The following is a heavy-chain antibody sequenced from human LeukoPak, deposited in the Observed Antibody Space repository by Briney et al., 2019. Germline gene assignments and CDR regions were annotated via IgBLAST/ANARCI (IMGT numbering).Heavy chain of an antibody. D-gene: IGHD3-10*01. J-gene: IGHJ6*03. CDR2: IYTSGST. V-gene: IGHV4-61*02. CDR1: GGSISSGSYY. CDR3: ARGPSITMVRGGQWYYYMDV. Sequence: SETLSLTCTVSGGSISSGSYYWSWIRQPAGKGLEWIGRIYTSGSTNYNPSLKSRVTISVDTSKNQFSLKLSSVTAANTAVYYCARGPSITMVRGGQWYYYMDVWGKGTTVTISS.